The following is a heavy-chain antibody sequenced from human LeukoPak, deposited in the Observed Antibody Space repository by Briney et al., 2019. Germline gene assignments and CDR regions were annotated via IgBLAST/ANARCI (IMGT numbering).Heavy chain of an antibody. D-gene: IGHD1-1*01. Sequence: ASVKVSCKASGYTFTGYYMHWVRQAPGQGLEWMGIINPSGGSTSYAQKFQGRVTMTRDTSTSTVYMELSSLRSEDAAVYYCARERTGFQSLEGTNYYYMDVWGRGTTVTISS. V-gene: IGHV1-46*01. CDR3: ARERTGFQSLEGTNYYYMDV. CDR1: GYTFTGYY. CDR2: INPSGGST. J-gene: IGHJ6*03.